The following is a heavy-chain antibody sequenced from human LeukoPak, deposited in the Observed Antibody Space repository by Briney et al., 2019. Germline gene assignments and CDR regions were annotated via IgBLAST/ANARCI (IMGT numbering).Heavy chain of an antibody. CDR1: GYTFTGYY. J-gene: IGHJ4*02. Sequence: ASVKVSCKASGYTFTGYYMHWVRQAPGQGLEWMGWINPNSGGTNYAQKFQGRVTMTRDTSISTAYMELSRLRSDDTAVYYCARGGRYYYDSSGYYPAYWGQGTLVTVSS. CDR3: ARGGRYYYDSSGYYPAY. CDR2: INPNSGGT. D-gene: IGHD3-22*01. V-gene: IGHV1-2*02.